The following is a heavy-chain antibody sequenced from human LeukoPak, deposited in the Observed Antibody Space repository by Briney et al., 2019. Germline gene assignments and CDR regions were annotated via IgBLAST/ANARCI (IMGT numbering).Heavy chain of an antibody. J-gene: IGHJ4*02. CDR2: ISGSGGST. V-gene: IGHV3-23*01. CDR3: AKDGTTTITFDY. Sequence: GGSLRLSGAASGFTFSSYAMSWVRQAPGKGLEWVSVISGSGGSTYYRDSVKGRFTISRDNSKNTLYLQMNSLRAEDTAVYYCAKDGTTTITFDYWGQGTLVTVSS. D-gene: IGHD1-1*01. CDR1: GFTFSSYA.